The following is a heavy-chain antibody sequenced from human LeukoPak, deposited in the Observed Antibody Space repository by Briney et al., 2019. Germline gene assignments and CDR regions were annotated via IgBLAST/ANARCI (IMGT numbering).Heavy chain of an antibody. CDR1: GGSISSSSYY. J-gene: IGHJ4*02. CDR2: IYYSGST. CDR3: ARLSRSPDY. D-gene: IGHD2-15*01. Sequence: PSETLPLTCTVSGGSISSSSYYWGWIRQPPGKGLEWIGSIYYSGSTYYDPSLKSRVTISVDTSKNQFSLKLSSVTAADTAVYYCARLSRSPDYWGQGTLVTVSS. V-gene: IGHV4-39*01.